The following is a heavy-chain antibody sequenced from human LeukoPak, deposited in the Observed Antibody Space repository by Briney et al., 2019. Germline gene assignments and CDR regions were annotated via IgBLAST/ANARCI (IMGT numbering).Heavy chain of an antibody. D-gene: IGHD3-3*01. Sequence: SETLSLTCAVYGGSFSGYYWSWIRQPPGKGLEWIGEINHSGRTNYNPSLKSRVTISVDTSKNQFSLTLNSVTAADTAVYYCARGISDDFWSGYDTFDYWGHGTLVTVSS. J-gene: IGHJ4*01. CDR1: GGSFSGYY. CDR2: INHSGRT. CDR3: ARGISDDFWSGYDTFDY. V-gene: IGHV4-34*01.